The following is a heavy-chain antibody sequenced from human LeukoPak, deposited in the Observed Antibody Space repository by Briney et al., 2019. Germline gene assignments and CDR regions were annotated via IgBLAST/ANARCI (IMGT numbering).Heavy chain of an antibody. D-gene: IGHD5-18*01. V-gene: IGHV4-34*01. J-gene: IGHJ4*02. CDR1: GGSFSGYY. CDR2: INHSGST. CDR3: ARAVDTAMVKHTNALDY. Sequence: PSETLSLTCAVYGGSFSGYYWSWIRQPPGKGLEWIGEINHSGSTNYNPSLKSRVTISVDTSKNQFSLKLSSVTAADTAVYYCARAVDTAMVKHTNALDYWGQGTLVTVSS.